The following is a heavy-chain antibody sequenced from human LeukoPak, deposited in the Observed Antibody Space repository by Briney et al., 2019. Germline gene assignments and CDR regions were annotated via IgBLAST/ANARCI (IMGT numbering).Heavy chain of an antibody. CDR2: IYPGDSDT. Sequence: GESLKISCKGSGYSFNTYWIGWVRQMPGKGLDWMGIIYPGDSDTRYSPSFQGQVIMSADKSINTAYLQWNSLKASDTAMYYCARRKGCSSTSCPPDYWGQGTLVTVSS. V-gene: IGHV5-51*01. D-gene: IGHD2-2*01. CDR1: GYSFNTYW. CDR3: ARRKGCSSTSCPPDY. J-gene: IGHJ4*02.